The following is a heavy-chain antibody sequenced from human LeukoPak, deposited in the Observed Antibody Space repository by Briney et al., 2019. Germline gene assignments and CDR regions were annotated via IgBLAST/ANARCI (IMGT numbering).Heavy chain of an antibody. Sequence: PGGSLRLSCAASGFTFDDYAMHWVRQAPGKGLEWVSLISWDGGSTYYADSVKGRFTISRDNSKNTLYLQMNSLRAEDTAVYYCAKDRDGSSSWRIDYWGQGTLVTVSS. V-gene: IGHV3-43D*03. CDR2: ISWDGGST. CDR3: AKDRDGSSSWRIDY. D-gene: IGHD6-13*01. CDR1: GFTFDDYA. J-gene: IGHJ4*02.